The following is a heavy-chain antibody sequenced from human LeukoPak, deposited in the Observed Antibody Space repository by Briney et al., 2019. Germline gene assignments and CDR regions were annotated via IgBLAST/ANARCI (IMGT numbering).Heavy chain of an antibody. CDR3: ARLLAATGAYY. Sequence: SETLSLTCSVSGGSINSYYWSWIRQPPGKGLEWIGSIYYSGITYYTSSLKSRVTISVDTSKNQFSLKLSSVTAADTAVYYCARLLAATGAYYWGQGTLVTVSS. V-gene: IGHV4-59*05. CDR1: GGSINSYY. CDR2: IYYSGIT. D-gene: IGHD6-13*01. J-gene: IGHJ4*02.